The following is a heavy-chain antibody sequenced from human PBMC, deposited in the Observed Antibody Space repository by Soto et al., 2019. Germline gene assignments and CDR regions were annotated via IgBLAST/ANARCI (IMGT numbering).Heavy chain of an antibody. CDR3: TRGSGDVAFDI. D-gene: IGHD3-10*01. V-gene: IGHV3-53*01. CDR2: IYSGGST. J-gene: IGHJ3*02. CDR1: GFTVSSKY. Sequence: GGSLTLSCAASGFTVSSKYMSWVRQAPGKGLEWVSIIYSGGSTFYADSVKGRFAISRDNSKNTVYLQINSLRAEDTAVYYCTRGSGDVAFDIWGQGTMVTVSS.